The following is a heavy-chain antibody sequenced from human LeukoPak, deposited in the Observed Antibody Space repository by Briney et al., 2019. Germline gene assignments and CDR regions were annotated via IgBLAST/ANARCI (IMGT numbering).Heavy chain of an antibody. Sequence: ASVKVSCKASGYTFTSYDINWVRQATGQGLEWMGWMNPNSGNTGYAQKFQGRVTMTRNTSISTAYMELSSLRSEDTAVYYCAREYDFWSGYYMYNWFDSWGQGTLVTVSS. CDR3: AREYDFWSGYYMYNWFDS. D-gene: IGHD3-3*01. V-gene: IGHV1-8*01. CDR1: GYTFTSYD. J-gene: IGHJ5*01. CDR2: MNPNSGNT.